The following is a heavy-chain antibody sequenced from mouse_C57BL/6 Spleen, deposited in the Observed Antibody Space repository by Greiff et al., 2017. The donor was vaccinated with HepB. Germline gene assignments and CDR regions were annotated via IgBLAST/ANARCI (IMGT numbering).Heavy chain of an antibody. V-gene: IGHV1-55*01. D-gene: IGHD1-1*01. Sequence: QVQLQQSGAELVKPGASVKMSCKASGYTFTSYWITWVKQRPGQGLEWIGDIYPGSGSTNYNEKFKSKATLTVDTSSSTAYMQLSSLTSEDSAVYYCAREGTLYYYGSSWYFDVWGTGTTVTVSS. J-gene: IGHJ1*03. CDR3: AREGTLYYYGSSWYFDV. CDR2: IYPGSGST. CDR1: GYTFTSYW.